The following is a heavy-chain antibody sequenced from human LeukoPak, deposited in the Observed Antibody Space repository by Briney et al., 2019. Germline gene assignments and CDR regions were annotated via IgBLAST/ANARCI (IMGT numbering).Heavy chain of an antibody. V-gene: IGHV4-38-2*02. Sequence: SETLSLTCTVSGYSISSGYFWGWIRQPPGKGLEWIGEINHSGSTNYNPSLKSRVTISVDTSKNQFSLKLSSVTAADTAVYYCARGRRSYWFDPWGQGTLVTVSS. D-gene: IGHD1-14*01. CDR2: INHSGST. CDR1: GYSISSGYF. J-gene: IGHJ5*02. CDR3: ARGRRSYWFDP.